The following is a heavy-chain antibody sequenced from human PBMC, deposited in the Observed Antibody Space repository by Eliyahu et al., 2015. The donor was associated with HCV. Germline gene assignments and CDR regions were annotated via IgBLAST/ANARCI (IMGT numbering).Heavy chain of an antibody. D-gene: IGHD5-18*01. Sequence: EVQLLESGGGLVQPGGSLRLSCAASGFTFXXYAMGWVRQAXGKGLEWXSTISGSGGSTYYADSVKGRFTIARDNSKNTLYLQMNSLRVEDKAVYYSAKEAYSYGYGYAFDIWGQGTVVTVSS. J-gene: IGHJ3*02. CDR3: AKEAYSYGYGYAFDI. CDR1: GFTFXXYA. V-gene: IGHV3-23*01. CDR2: ISGSGGST.